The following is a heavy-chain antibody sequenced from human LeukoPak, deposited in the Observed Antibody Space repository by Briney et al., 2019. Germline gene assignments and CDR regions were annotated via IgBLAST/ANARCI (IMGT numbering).Heavy chain of an antibody. CDR1: GFTFSSYA. D-gene: IGHD1-26*01. V-gene: IGHV3-21*01. Sequence: KPGGSLRLSCAASGFTFSSYAMNWVRQAPGKGLEWVSSISSSSSYIYYADSVKGRFTISRDNAKNSLYLQMNSLRAEDTAVYYCARLSGSHDAFDIWGQGTMVTVSS. CDR3: ARLSGSHDAFDI. J-gene: IGHJ3*02. CDR2: ISSSSSYI.